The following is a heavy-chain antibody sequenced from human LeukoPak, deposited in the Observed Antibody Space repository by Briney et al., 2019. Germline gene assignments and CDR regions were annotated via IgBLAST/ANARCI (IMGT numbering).Heavy chain of an antibody. V-gene: IGHV4-61*01. J-gene: IGHJ2*01. Sequence: SETLSLTCSVSSGSISTSSYYWSWIRQPPGKGLEWIGYIYYSGSTNYNPSLKSRVTISVDTSKNQFSLKLSSVTAADTAVYYCARDGTTVTTSYWYFDLWGRGILVTVSS. D-gene: IGHD4-17*01. CDR1: SGSISTSSYY. CDR2: IYYSGST. CDR3: ARDGTTVTTSYWYFDL.